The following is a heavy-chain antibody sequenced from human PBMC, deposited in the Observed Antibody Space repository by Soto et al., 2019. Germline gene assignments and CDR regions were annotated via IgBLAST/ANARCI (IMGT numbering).Heavy chain of an antibody. J-gene: IGHJ2*01. CDR2: IYSGGST. D-gene: IGHD6-19*01. CDR1: GFTVSSNY. V-gene: IGHV3-53*02. CDR3: AGPSSGWSAHTGPGYFDL. Sequence: EVQLMETGGGLIQPGGSLRLSCAASGFTVSSNYMSWVRQAPGKGLEWVSVIYSGGSTYYADSVKGRFTISRDNSKNTLYLQMNSLRAEDTAVYYCAGPSSGWSAHTGPGYFDLWGRGTLVTVSS.